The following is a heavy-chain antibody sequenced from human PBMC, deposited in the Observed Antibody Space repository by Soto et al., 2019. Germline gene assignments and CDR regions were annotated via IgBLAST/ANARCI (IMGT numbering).Heavy chain of an antibody. J-gene: IGHJ2*01. Sequence: QLQLQESGPGLVKPSETLSLTCTISGGSISTTNYYWGWIRQPQGKGLEWIGTIYDSGSTYYNPSLKSHVARSVDSSNYQFSLRLSSVTAADTAVYCCARRGDYDCYFGLWGRGTLLTVCS. V-gene: IGHV4-39*01. D-gene: IGHD4-17*01. CDR3: ARRGDYDCYFGL. CDR1: GGSISTTNYY. CDR2: IYDSGST.